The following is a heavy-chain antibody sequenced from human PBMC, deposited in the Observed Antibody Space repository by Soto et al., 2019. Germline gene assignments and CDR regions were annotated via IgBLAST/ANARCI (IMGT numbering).Heavy chain of an antibody. CDR1: GYTFTSYD. D-gene: IGHD3-10*01. CDR3: AADSGSYYYYYGMDV. V-gene: IGHV1-8*01. CDR2: MNPNSGNT. J-gene: IGHJ6*02. Sequence: ASVKVSCKASGYTFTSYDINWVRQATGQGLEWMGWMNPNSGNTDYAQKFQDRVTMTRNTSISTAYMELSSLRSEDTAVYYCAADSGSYYYYYGMDVRGQGTTVTVSS.